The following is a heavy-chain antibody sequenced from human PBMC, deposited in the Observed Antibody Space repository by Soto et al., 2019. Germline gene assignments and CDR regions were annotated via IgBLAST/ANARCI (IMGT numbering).Heavy chain of an antibody. D-gene: IGHD6-13*01. CDR1: GYTFTSYG. CDR2: ISAYNGNT. V-gene: IGHV1-18*01. J-gene: IGHJ4*02. CDR3: AGDILAAGTLKDVY. Sequence: QVQLVQSGAEVKKPGASVKVSCKASGYTFTSYGISWVRQAPGQGLEWMRWISAYNGNTNYAQKLQGRVTMTTDTSTSTAYMELRSLRSDDTAVYYCAGDILAAGTLKDVYWGQGPLVTVSS.